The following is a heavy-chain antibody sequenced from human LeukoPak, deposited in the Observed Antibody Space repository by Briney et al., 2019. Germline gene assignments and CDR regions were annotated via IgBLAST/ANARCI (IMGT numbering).Heavy chain of an antibody. CDR3: ARGPTYCSSSSCLQGE. CDR2: IYTSGST. D-gene: IGHD2-15*01. V-gene: IGHV4-61*02. Sequence: SQTLSLTCTVSGGSISSGSYYWSWIRQPAGKGLEWIVRIYTSGSTNYNPSLKSRVTISVDTSKNQFSLKLSSVTAADTAVYYCARGPTYCSSSSCLQGEWGQGTLVTVSS. J-gene: IGHJ4*02. CDR1: GGSISSGSYY.